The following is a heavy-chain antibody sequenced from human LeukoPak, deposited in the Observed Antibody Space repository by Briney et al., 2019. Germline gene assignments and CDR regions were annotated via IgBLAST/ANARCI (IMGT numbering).Heavy chain of an antibody. CDR1: GGSISSGSYY. Sequence: SQTLSLTCTLSGGSISSGSYYWSWIRQPAGKRLEWIGRIYTSGSTNYNPSLKSRVTISVDTSKNQFSLKLSSVTAADTSVYYCARDGGSYYYDSSGYPASWFDPWGQGTLVTVSS. CDR2: IYTSGST. V-gene: IGHV4-61*02. D-gene: IGHD3-22*01. J-gene: IGHJ5*02. CDR3: ARDGGSYYYDSSGYPASWFDP.